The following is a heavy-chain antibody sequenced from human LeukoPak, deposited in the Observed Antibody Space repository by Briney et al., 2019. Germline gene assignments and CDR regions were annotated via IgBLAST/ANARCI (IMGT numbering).Heavy chain of an antibody. V-gene: IGHV4-59*10. CDR3: ARVLGAATLFDI. CDR2: IYTSGST. J-gene: IGHJ3*02. Sequence: ASETLSLTCAVYGGSFSGYYWSWIRQPAGKGLEWIGRIYTSGSTNYNPSLKSRVTISVDTSKNQFSLKLSSVTAADTAVYYCARVLGAATLFDIWGQGTMVTVSS. CDR1: GGSFSGYY. D-gene: IGHD2-15*01.